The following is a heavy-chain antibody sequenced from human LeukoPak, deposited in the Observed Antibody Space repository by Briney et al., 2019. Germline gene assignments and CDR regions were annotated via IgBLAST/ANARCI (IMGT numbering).Heavy chain of an antibody. V-gene: IGHV3-7*01. CDR2: IKQDGSEK. Sequence: GGSLRLSCAASGFTFSSYWMSWVRQAPGKGLEWVANIKQDGSEKYYVDSVKGRFTISRDNAKNSLYLQMNSLRAEDTAVYYCARNEAGYHYYIGVWGKGTTVTVSS. J-gene: IGHJ6*03. CDR1: GFTFSSYW. CDR3: ARNEAGYHYYIGV. D-gene: IGHD1-14*01.